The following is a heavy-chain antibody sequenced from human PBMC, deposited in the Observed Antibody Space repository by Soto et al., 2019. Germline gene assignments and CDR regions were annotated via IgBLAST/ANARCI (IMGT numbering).Heavy chain of an antibody. CDR2: ISSTTNYI. Sequence: PGGSLRLSCAASGFTFTRYSMNWVRQAPGKGLEWVSSISSTTNYIYYGDSMKGRFTISRDNAKNSLYLEMNSLRDEDTAVYYCARDRIVVVVAATTIYYYYGMDVWGQGTTVTVSS. CDR3: ARDRIVVVVAATTIYYYYGMDV. V-gene: IGHV3-21*06. D-gene: IGHD2-15*01. J-gene: IGHJ6*02. CDR1: GFTFTRYS.